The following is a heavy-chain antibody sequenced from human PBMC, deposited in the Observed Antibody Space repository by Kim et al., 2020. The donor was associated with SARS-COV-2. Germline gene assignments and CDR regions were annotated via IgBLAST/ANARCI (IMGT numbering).Heavy chain of an antibody. J-gene: IGHJ4*02. Sequence: YDAAPVKGRFTISRDNASNTLYLQMNSLRAEDSAVYYCAKEGPGGYSLIWGQGTLVTVSS. CDR3: AKEGPGGYSLI. V-gene: IGHV3-23*01. D-gene: IGHD5-18*01.